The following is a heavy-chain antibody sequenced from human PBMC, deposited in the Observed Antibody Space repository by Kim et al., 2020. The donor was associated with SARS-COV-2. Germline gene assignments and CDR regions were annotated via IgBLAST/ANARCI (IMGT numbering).Heavy chain of an antibody. Sequence: SETLSLTCTVSGGSISSSSYYWGWIRQPPGKGLEWIGSIYYSGSTYYNPSLKSRVTISVDTSKNQFSLKLSSVTAADTAVYYCARRRDDYIWGSYSLFD. V-gene: IGHV4-39*01. J-gene: IGHJ4*01. CDR2: IYYSGST. D-gene: IGHD3-16*01. CDR3: ARRRDDYIWGSYSLFD. CDR1: GGSISSSSYY.